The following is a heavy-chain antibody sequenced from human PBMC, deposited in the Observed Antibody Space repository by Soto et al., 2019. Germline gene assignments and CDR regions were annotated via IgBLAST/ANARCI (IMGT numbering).Heavy chain of an antibody. Sequence: GGSLRLSCAASGFTFSSYGMHWVRQAPGKGLEWVAVIWYDGSNKYYADSVKGRFTISRDNSKNTLYLQMNSLRAEDTAVYYCARGNLWSGYYHLVYWFDPWGQGTSVTVSS. CDR3: ARGNLWSGYYHLVYWFDP. J-gene: IGHJ5*02. CDR1: GFTFSSYG. V-gene: IGHV3-33*01. D-gene: IGHD3-3*01. CDR2: IWYDGSNK.